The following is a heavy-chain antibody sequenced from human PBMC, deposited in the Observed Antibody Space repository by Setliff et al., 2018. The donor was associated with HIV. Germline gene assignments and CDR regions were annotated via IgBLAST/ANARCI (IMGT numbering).Heavy chain of an antibody. CDR1: GGSTSSHY. J-gene: IGHJ6*03. V-gene: IGHV4-59*11. CDR3: ARDGPLEGSYRYYYYYMDV. CDR2: IYYSGST. D-gene: IGHD3-10*01. Sequence: SETLSLTCTVSGGSTSSHYWSWIRQPPGKGLKWIGYIYYSGSTNYNPSLKSRVTISVDTSKNQFSLKLSSVTAADTAVYYCARDGPLEGSYRYYYYYMDVWGKGTTVTVSS.